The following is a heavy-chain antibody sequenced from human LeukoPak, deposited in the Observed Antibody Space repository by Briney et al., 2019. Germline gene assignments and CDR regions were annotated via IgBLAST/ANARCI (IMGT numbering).Heavy chain of an antibody. D-gene: IGHD3-22*01. J-gene: IGHJ4*02. V-gene: IGHV1-18*01. CDR1: GYTFTSYG. CDR2: ISAYNGNT. Sequence: ASVKVSCKASGYTFTSYGISWVRQAPGQGLERMGWISAYNGNTNYAQKLQGRVTMTTDTSTSTAYMELRSLRSDDTAVYYCARDGDSSGYYPSDYWGQGTLVTVSS. CDR3: ARDGDSSGYYPSDY.